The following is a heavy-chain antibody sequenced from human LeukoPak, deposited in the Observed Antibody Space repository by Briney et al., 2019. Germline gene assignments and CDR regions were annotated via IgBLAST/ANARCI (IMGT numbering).Heavy chain of an antibody. CDR3: ARATEYDPLRPYYFDY. Sequence: GASVKVSCKASGYTFTSYDINWVRQATGQGLEWMGWMNPNSGNTGYAQKFQGRVTITRNTSISTAYMELSSLRSEDTAVYYCARATEYDPLRPYYFDYWGQGTLVTVSS. V-gene: IGHV1-8*03. D-gene: IGHD3-3*01. CDR2: MNPNSGNT. J-gene: IGHJ4*02. CDR1: GYTFTSYD.